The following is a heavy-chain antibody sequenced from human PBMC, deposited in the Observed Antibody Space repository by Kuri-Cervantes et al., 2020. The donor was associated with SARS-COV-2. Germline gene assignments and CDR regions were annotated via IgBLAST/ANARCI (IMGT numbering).Heavy chain of an antibody. CDR3: ARKTRGTFHLDY. J-gene: IGHJ4*02. D-gene: IGHD1-26*01. CDR1: GYTFTGHD. CDR2: MNPKIDIS. Sequence: ASVKVSCKTSGYTFTGHDINWVRQAPGQGLEWVGWMNPKIDISGSVKKFQGRVTMTRDTSTNTAHMELTSLGSQDTAVYYCARKTRGTFHLDYWGPGTPVTVSS. V-gene: IGHV1-8*01.